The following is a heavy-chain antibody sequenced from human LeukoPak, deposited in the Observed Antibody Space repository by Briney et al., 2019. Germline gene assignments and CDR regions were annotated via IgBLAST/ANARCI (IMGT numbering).Heavy chain of an antibody. Sequence: ASVKVSCKASGFTFTSSAMQWVRQARGQRLEWIGWIVVGSGNTNYAQKFQERVTITRDMSTSTAYMELSSLRSEDTAVYYCAADTTYYYDSSGSFDYWGQGTLVTVSS. CDR1: GFTFTSSA. CDR2: IVVGSGNT. CDR3: AADTTYYYDSSGSFDY. V-gene: IGHV1-58*02. J-gene: IGHJ4*02. D-gene: IGHD3-22*01.